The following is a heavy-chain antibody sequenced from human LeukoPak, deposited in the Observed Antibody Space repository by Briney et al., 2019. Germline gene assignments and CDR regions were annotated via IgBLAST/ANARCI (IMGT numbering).Heavy chain of an antibody. V-gene: IGHV4-39*07. Sequence: NTSETLSLTCTVSSGSIRNSNYYWGWIRQPPGKGLEWIGSIYYSGTTYYNPSLKSRVTISLDTSKNQFSLKLSSVSAADTAVYYCARDKGGLGRGYYYMDVWGKGTTVTVSS. CDR2: IYYSGTT. D-gene: IGHD3/OR15-3a*01. CDR3: ARDKGGLGRGYYYMDV. J-gene: IGHJ6*03. CDR1: SGSIRNSNYY.